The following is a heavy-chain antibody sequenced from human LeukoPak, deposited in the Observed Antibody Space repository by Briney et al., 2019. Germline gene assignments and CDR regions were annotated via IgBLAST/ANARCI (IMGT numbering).Heavy chain of an antibody. D-gene: IGHD1-26*01. CDR2: IKQDGSEI. CDR1: GFTFRSYW. J-gene: IGHJ4*02. Sequence: GGSLRLSCAVSGFTFRSYWMSWARQAPGKGLEWVVSIKQDGSEIYYVDSVKGRFTISRDNAKNALYLQMNSLRAEDTAMYYCARDGLSGSYYDFWGQGTLVTVSS. CDR3: ARDGLSGSYYDF. V-gene: IGHV3-7*01.